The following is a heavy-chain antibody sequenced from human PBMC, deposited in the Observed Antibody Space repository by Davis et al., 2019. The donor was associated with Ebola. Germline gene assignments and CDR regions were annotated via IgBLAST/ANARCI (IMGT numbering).Heavy chain of an antibody. CDR3: QKLGGYWYFDL. Sequence: GESLKISCIASGFTFGDYAMSWVRQAPGKGLEWLGFIRSKAYGGTTEYAASVKGRFTISRDDSKSIAYLQMSSLKTEDTAVYYCQKLGGYWYFDLRGRGALVTVSS. CDR2: IRSKAYGGTT. D-gene: IGHD6-13*01. J-gene: IGHJ2*01. CDR1: GFTFGDYA. V-gene: IGHV3-49*04.